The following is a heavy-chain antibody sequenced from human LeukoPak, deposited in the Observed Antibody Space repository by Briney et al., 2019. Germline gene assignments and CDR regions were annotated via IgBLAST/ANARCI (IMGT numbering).Heavy chain of an antibody. Sequence: GGSLRLSCAASGFTFTSYEMNWVRQAPGKGLEWISYIDTSDTTIYYADSVKGRFTISRDNAKNSLYLQMNSLRAEDTALYYCAKDIGPFGSSSWYSWGQGTLVTVPS. V-gene: IGHV3-48*03. CDR3: AKDIGPFGSSSWYS. D-gene: IGHD6-13*01. J-gene: IGHJ4*02. CDR1: GFTFTSYE. CDR2: IDTSDTTI.